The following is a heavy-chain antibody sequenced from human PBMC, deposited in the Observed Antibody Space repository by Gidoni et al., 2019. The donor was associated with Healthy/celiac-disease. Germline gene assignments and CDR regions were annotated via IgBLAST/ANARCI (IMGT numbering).Heavy chain of an antibody. CDR3: AKDRAMVRGVMNY. D-gene: IGHD3-10*01. J-gene: IGHJ4*02. Sequence: RFTISRDTSKNTLYLQMNSLRAEDTAVYYCAKDRAMVRGVMNYWGQGTLVTVSS. V-gene: IGHV3-30*02.